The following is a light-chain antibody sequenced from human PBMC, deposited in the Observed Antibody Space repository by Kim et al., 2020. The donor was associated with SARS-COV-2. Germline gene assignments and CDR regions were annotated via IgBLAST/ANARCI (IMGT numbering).Light chain of an antibody. CDR2: GAS. Sequence: LSVSPGDSATLSCRASQSVSSNLAWYQQKPGQAPRLLIYGASTRATGIPARFSGSGSGTEFTLTISSLQSEDFAVYYCQQYNNWYTFGQGTKLEI. J-gene: IGKJ2*01. V-gene: IGKV3-15*01. CDR1: QSVSSN. CDR3: QQYNNWYT.